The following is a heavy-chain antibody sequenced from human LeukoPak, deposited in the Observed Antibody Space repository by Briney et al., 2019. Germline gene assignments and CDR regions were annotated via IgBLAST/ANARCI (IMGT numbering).Heavy chain of an antibody. Sequence: GGSLRLSCAASGFTFSSYAMSWVRRAPGKGLEWVSAISGSGGSTYYADSVKGRFTISRDNAKNSLYLHMNSLRAEDTAVYYCARELLNNDAFDIWGQGTMVTVSS. J-gene: IGHJ3*02. D-gene: IGHD3-10*01. CDR2: ISGSGGST. CDR1: GFTFSSYA. CDR3: ARELLNNDAFDI. V-gene: IGHV3-23*01.